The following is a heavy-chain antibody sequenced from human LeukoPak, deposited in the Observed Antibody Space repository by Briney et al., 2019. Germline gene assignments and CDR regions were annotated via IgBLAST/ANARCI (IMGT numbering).Heavy chain of an antibody. CDR3: ARVPYSSGWTNYYYYGMDV. CDR1: GGTFSSYA. CDR2: IIPIFGTA. J-gene: IGHJ6*04. V-gene: IGHV1-69*13. Sequence: SVKVSCKASGGTFSSYAISWVRQAPGQGLEWMGGIIPIFGTANYAQKFQGRVTITADESTSTAYVELSSLRSEDTAVYYCARVPYSSGWTNYYYYGMDVWGKGTTVTVSS. D-gene: IGHD6-19*01.